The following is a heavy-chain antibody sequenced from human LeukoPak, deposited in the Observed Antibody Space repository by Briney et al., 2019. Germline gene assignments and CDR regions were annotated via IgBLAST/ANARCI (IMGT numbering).Heavy chain of an antibody. V-gene: IGHV3-38-3*01. Sequence: GGSLRLSCAASGFTVSSNEMSWVRQAPGKGLEWVSSISGGSTYYADSRKGRFTISRDNSKNTLHLQMNSLRPEDTAVYYCARGRIVRATTGAWDWGQRGLVSASS. J-gene: IGHJ4*02. D-gene: IGHD1-26*01. CDR3: ARGRIVRATTGAWD. CDR1: GFTVSSNE. CDR2: ISGGST.